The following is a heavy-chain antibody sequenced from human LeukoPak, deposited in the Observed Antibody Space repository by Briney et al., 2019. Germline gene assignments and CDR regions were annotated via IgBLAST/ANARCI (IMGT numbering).Heavy chain of an antibody. CDR3: ARGGSSGYYLNTYMDV. CDR1: GFTFSSYS. CDR2: ISSSSSYI. Sequence: PGGSLRLSCAASGFTFSSYSMNCVRQAPGKGLECVSSISSSSSYIYYADSVKGRFTISRDNAKNSLYLQMNSLRAEDTAVYYCARGGSSGYYLNTYMDVWGKGTTVTVSS. J-gene: IGHJ6*03. V-gene: IGHV3-21*01. D-gene: IGHD3-22*01.